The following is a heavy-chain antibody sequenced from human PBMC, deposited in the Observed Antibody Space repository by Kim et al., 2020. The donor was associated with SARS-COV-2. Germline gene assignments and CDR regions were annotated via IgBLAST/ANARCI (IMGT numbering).Heavy chain of an antibody. CDR3: AKDLIHLYCYGTYHWIDP. V-gene: IGHV3-23*02. CDR1: GFTFSSYA. J-gene: IGHJ5*02. D-gene: IGHD3-10*01. Sequence: GGSLRLSCAASGFTFSSYAMSWVCQASGKGLVWVCAFSGSVGSTYYEDSMKGRFTISRDNSKITLYLQMNSLRAEDTPVYSRAKDLIHLYCYGTYHWIDP. CDR2: FSGSVGST.